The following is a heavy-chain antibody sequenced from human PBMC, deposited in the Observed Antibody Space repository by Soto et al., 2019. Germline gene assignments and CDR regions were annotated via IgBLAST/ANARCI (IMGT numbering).Heavy chain of an antibody. D-gene: IGHD1-1*01. J-gene: IGHJ6*02. CDR1: GYTFTGYY. Sequence: QVQLVQSGAEVKKPGASVKVSCKASGYTFTGYYMHWVRQAPGQGLEWMGWINPNSGGTNYAQKFQGWVTMTRDTSISTAYMELSRLRTDDTAVYYCARDYFVTTPHGMDVWGQGTTVTVSS. CDR2: INPNSGGT. CDR3: ARDYFVTTPHGMDV. V-gene: IGHV1-2*04.